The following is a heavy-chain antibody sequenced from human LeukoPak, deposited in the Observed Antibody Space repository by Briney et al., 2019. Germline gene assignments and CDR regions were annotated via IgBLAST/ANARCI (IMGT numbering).Heavy chain of an antibody. CDR1: GGSISSGSYY. V-gene: IGHV4-61*02. CDR3: ARGGTYSSSSDDY. J-gene: IGHJ4*02. Sequence: PSQTLSLTCTVSGGSISSGSYYWSWIRQPAGKGLEWIGRIYTSGSTNYNPSLKSRVTISVDTSRNQFSLKLSSVTAADTAVYYCARGGTYSSSSDDYWGQGTLVTVPS. CDR2: IYTSGST. D-gene: IGHD6-6*01.